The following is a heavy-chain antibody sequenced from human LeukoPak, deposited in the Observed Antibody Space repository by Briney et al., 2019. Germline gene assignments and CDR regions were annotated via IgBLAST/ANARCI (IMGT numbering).Heavy chain of an antibody. D-gene: IGHD5-24*01. J-gene: IGHJ6*03. Sequence: GESLKISCKGSGYSFTSYWIGWVRQMPGKGLEWMGIIYPGDSDTRYSPSFQGQVTISADKSISTAYLQWSSLKASDTATYYCARQRGFVEMATITGYYYYYMDVWGKGTTVTVSS. CDR2: IYPGDSDT. CDR1: GYSFTSYW. V-gene: IGHV5-51*01. CDR3: ARQRGFVEMATITGYYYYYMDV.